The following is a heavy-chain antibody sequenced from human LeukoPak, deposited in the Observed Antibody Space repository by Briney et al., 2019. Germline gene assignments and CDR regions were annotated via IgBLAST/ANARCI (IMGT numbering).Heavy chain of an antibody. Sequence: GGSLRLSCAASGFIFSNFWMSWVRQAPGKGLEWVANIKQDGSEKYYVDSVKGRFTISRDNAKNSLYLRMNSLRAEDTAVYYCARDRVATSSSPFDYWGQGTLVTVSS. V-gene: IGHV3-7*01. D-gene: IGHD6-13*01. CDR3: ARDRVATSSSPFDY. CDR2: IKQDGSEK. CDR1: GFIFSNFW. J-gene: IGHJ4*02.